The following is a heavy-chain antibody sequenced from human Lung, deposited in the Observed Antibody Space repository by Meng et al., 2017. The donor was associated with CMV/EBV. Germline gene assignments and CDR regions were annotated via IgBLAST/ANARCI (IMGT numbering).Heavy chain of an antibody. D-gene: IGHD3-9*01. CDR1: GGPFSGHY. V-gene: IGHV4-34*01. Sequence: LSCAPYGGPFSGHYWSGFRQPPGKGLEGFRKINHSRSTNYNPSLKSRVTISVDVSKNQFSLKMTSVTAADTAVYYCARGSWVYVDNDETTGLDYXSPGXLVTVSS. CDR2: INHSRST. J-gene: IGHJ4*02. CDR3: ARGSWVYVDNDETTGLDY.